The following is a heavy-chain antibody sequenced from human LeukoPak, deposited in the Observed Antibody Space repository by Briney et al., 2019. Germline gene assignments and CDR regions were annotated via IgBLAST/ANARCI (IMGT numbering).Heavy chain of an antibody. D-gene: IGHD4-23*01. J-gene: IGHJ4*02. Sequence: PGGSLRLSCAASGFTFSSYSMNWVRRAPGKGLEWVSSISSSSSYIYYADSVKGRFTISRDNAKNSLYLQMNSLRAEDTAVYYCAIVPWRWPELIYWGQGTLVTVSS. CDR2: ISSSSSYI. CDR3: AIVPWRWPELIY. CDR1: GFTFSSYS. V-gene: IGHV3-21*01.